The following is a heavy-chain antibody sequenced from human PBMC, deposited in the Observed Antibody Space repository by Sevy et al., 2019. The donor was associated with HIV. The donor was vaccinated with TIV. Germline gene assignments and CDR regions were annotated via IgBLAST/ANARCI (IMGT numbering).Heavy chain of an antibody. D-gene: IGHD2-21*02. Sequence: GGSLRLACTASGFTFTDFWMNWVRQAPGKGLEWVANINQIGSKKYYVDSVKGRFTISRDNMENSVYLQMNGLTAEDTGVYFCVGAGGGGDAYWGQGTLVTVSS. V-gene: IGHV3-7*04. CDR1: GFTFTDFW. CDR3: VGAGGGGDAY. J-gene: IGHJ4*02. CDR2: INQIGSKK.